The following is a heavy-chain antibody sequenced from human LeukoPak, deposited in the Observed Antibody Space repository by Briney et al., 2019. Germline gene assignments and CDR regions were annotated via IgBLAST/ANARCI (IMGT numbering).Heavy chain of an antibody. D-gene: IGHD3-9*01. CDR3: AKGSGYDTDFDY. CDR1: GFTFSSYV. J-gene: IGHJ4*02. V-gene: IGHV3-23*01. CDR2: ISGGGDNA. Sequence: GGSLRLSCEASGFTFSSYVMTWVRQAPGKGLEWVSGISGGGDNAYYADSVKGRFTISRDNSKNTLNLQMNSLRAEDTAVYYCAKGSGYDTDFDYWGQGTLVTVSS.